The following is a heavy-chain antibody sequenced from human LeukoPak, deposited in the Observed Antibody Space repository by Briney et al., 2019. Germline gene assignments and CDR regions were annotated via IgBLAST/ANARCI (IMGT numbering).Heavy chain of an antibody. Sequence: GASVKVSCKASGYTFTGYYMHWVRQAPGQGLEWMGWINPNSGGTNYAQKFQGRVTMTRDTSISTAYMELSRLRSDDTAVYYCARVGWLRAEEGNFDYWGQGTLVTVSS. J-gene: IGHJ4*02. CDR1: GYTFTGYY. D-gene: IGHD5-12*01. CDR2: INPNSGGT. CDR3: ARVGWLRAEEGNFDY. V-gene: IGHV1-2*02.